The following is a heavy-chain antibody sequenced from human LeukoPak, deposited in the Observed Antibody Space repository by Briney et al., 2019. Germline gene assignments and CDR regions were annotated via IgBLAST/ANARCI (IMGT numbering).Heavy chain of an antibody. V-gene: IGHV3-7*01. D-gene: IGHD3/OR15-3a*01. CDR2: IKHDGSEK. CDR3: VRDLGWGSFDY. Sequence: GGSLRLSCGASGFTFGIYWISWVRQAPGKGPEWVASIKHDGSEKYYVDSVKGRFTISRDNARNSLYLQMNSLRAEDAAVYYCVRDLGWGSFDYWGQGTLVIVSS. J-gene: IGHJ4*02. CDR1: GFTFGIYW.